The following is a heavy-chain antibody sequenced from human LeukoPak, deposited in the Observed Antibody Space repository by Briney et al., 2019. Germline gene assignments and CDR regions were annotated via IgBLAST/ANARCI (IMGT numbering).Heavy chain of an antibody. CDR3: ARIVVPAAATTRGYSYPFDY. J-gene: IGHJ4*02. Sequence: GGSLRLSCAASGFTFSSYWMSWVRQAPGKGLEWVANIKQDGSEKYYVDSVKGRFTISRDNAKNSLYLQMNSLRAEDTAVYYCARIVVPAAATTRGYSYPFDYWGQGTLVTVSS. CDR2: IKQDGSEK. D-gene: IGHD2-2*01. CDR1: GFTFSSYW. V-gene: IGHV3-7*01.